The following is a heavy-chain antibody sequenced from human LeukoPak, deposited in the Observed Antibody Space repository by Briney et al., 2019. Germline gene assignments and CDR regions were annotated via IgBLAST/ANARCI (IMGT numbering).Heavy chain of an antibody. CDR1: GCTFSSYG. J-gene: IGHJ4*02. D-gene: IGHD5-24*01. CDR3: AKDDAWLQFGN. V-gene: IGHV3-30*18. CDR2: ISYDGSNK. Sequence: PGGSLRLSCAASGCTFSSYGMHWVREAPGKGLEWVAVISYDGSNKYYADSVKGRFTISRDNSKNTLYLQMNSLRAEDTAVYYCAKDDAWLQFGNWGQGTLVTVSS.